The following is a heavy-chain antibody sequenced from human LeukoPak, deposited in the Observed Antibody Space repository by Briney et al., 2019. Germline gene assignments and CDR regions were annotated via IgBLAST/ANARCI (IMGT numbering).Heavy chain of an antibody. J-gene: IGHJ4*02. V-gene: IGHV1-8*01. CDR3: ARTSTGMRGGYDV. CDR2: INPNSGNT. CDR1: GYTFTSYD. D-gene: IGHD5-12*01. Sequence: ASVKVSCKASGYTFTSYDINWVRQASGQGLEWMGWINPNSGNTGFTQKFQGRVTVTRSTSISTAYMELSSLTSDDTAVYYCARTSTGMRGGYDVWGQGTLATVSS.